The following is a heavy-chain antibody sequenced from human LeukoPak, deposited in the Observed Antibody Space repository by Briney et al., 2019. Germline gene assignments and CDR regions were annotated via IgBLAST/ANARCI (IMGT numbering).Heavy chain of an antibody. D-gene: IGHD6-13*01. J-gene: IGHJ5*02. CDR1: GYSFTSYW. Sequence: GESLKISRKGSGYSFTSYWIGWVCQMPGKGLEWMGIIYPGDSDTRYSPSFQGQVTISADKSISTAYLQWSSLKASDTAMYYCARHAYSSSYNWFDPWGQGTLVTVSS. CDR2: IYPGDSDT. CDR3: ARHAYSSSYNWFDP. V-gene: IGHV5-51*01.